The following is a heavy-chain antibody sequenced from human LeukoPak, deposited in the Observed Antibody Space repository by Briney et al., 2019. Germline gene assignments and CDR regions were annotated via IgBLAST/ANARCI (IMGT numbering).Heavy chain of an antibody. V-gene: IGHV3-23*01. D-gene: IGHD2-2*01. CDR3: AKGHRYCSSTSCYADDY. J-gene: IGHJ4*02. CDR1: GFTFSSYA. Sequence: GGSLRLSCAASGFTFSSYAMSWVRQAPGKGLEWVSAISGSGSSTYYADSVKGRFTISRDNSKNTLYLQMNSLRAEDTAVYYCAKGHRYCSSTSCYADDYWGQGTLVTVSS. CDR2: ISGSGSST.